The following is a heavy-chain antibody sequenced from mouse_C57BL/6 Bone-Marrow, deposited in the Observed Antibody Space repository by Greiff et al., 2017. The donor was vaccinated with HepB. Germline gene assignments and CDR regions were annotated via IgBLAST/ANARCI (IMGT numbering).Heavy chain of an antibody. J-gene: IGHJ4*01. CDR2: IWSGGST. CDR1: GFSLTSYG. D-gene: IGHD1-3*01. V-gene: IGHV2-4*01. CDR3: AENYDINLYAMDY. Sequence: QVQLQQSGPGLVQPSPSLPITCTASGFSLTSYGVHWVRQPPGKGLEWLGVIWSGGSTDYNAAFISRLSISKDNSKSQVFFKMNSLQADDTAIYYCAENYDINLYAMDYWGQGTPATVSS.